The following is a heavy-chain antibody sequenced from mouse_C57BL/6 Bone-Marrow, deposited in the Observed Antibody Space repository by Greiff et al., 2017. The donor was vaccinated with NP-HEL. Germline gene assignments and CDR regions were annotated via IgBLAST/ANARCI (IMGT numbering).Heavy chain of an antibody. V-gene: IGHV3-6*01. Sequence: DVQLQESGPGLVKPSQSLSLTCSVTGYSITSGYYWNWIRQFPGNKLEWMGYISYDGSNNYNPSLKNRISITRDTSKNQFFLKLNSVTTEDTATYYCARTTPYAWFAYWGQGTLVTVSA. J-gene: IGHJ3*01. CDR2: ISYDGSN. CDR1: GYSITSGYY. CDR3: ARTTPYAWFAY.